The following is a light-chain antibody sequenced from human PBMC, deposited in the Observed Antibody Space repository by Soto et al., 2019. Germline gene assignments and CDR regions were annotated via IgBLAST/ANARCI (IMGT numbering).Light chain of an antibody. Sequence: QSVLTQPPSASGTPGQRVTASRSGRSSNIGSSNVNWYQQLPGTAPKRLIYTNNQRPSGVPDRFSGSKSGTSASLAISGLQSEDEADYYCAAWDDSLNGRVFGTGTKVTV. CDR1: SSNIGSSN. CDR3: AAWDDSLNGRV. CDR2: TNN. V-gene: IGLV1-44*01. J-gene: IGLJ1*01.